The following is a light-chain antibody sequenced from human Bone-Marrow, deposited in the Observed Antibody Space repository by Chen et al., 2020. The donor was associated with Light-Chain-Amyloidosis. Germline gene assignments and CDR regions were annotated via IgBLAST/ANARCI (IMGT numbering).Light chain of an antibody. Sequence: HELTQPPSASVSPGPPARITCSGDDLPTKYAYWYQQKPGQAPVLVIHRDTERPSGISERFSGSSSGTTATLTISGVQAEDEADYHCQSADSSGTYEVIFGGGTKLTVL. CDR3: QSADSSGTYEVI. J-gene: IGLJ2*01. V-gene: IGLV3-25*03. CDR1: DLPTKY. CDR2: RDT.